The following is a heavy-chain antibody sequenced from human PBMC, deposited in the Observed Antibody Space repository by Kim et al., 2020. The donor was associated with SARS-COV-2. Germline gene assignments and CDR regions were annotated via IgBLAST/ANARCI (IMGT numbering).Heavy chain of an antibody. D-gene: IGHD5-18*01. CDR3: ASEPQEGDSYGLG. CDR1: GFTVSSNY. Sequence: GGSLRLSCAASGFTVSSNYMSWVRQAPGKGLEWVSVIYSGGSTYYADSVKGRFTISRDNSKNTLYLQMNSLRAEDTAVYYCASEPQEGDSYGLGWGQGTLVTVSS. CDR2: IYSGGST. J-gene: IGHJ4*02. V-gene: IGHV3-53*01.